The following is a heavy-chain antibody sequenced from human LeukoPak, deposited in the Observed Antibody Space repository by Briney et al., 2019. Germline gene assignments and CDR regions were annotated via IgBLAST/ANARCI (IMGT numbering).Heavy chain of an antibody. V-gene: IGHV3-48*02. D-gene: IGHD6-19*01. CDR1: GFTFSNYR. Sequence: PGGSLRLSCTGSGFTFSNYRMNWVRQAPGKGLEGVSYSNAAGSPVSYAESVQGRFTISRDNAKNSLYLEMNSLRDDDTAVYYCARDRSLSVAGTCDFWGQGSLVTVSS. CDR2: SNAAGSPV. J-gene: IGHJ4*02. CDR3: ARDRSLSVAGTCDF.